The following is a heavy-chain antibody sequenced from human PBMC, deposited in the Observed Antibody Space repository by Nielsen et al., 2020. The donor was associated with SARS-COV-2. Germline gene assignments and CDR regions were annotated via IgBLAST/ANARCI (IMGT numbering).Heavy chain of an antibody. CDR3: ARLESLSGWYLYYGMDV. CDR2: LNPNSGGT. Sequence: ASVTVSCKASGYTFTGYYIHWVRQAPGQGLEWMGWLNPNSGGTKYAQKFQGRVTVTRDTSISTAYMELSRLRSDDTAVYYCARLESLSGWYLYYGMDVWGQGTTVTVSS. J-gene: IGHJ6*02. D-gene: IGHD6-19*01. CDR1: GYTFTGYY. V-gene: IGHV1-2*02.